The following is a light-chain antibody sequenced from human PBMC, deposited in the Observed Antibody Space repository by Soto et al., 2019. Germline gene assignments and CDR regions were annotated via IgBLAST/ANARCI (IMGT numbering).Light chain of an antibody. J-gene: IGLJ3*02. CDR2: GND. CDR1: RSNIGGNT. V-gene: IGLV1-44*01. Sequence: QSVLTQPPSASGTPGQRVTISCSGSRSNIGGNTVNWYQQLPGAAPKLLIYGNDQRPSGVPARFSGSKSGTSASLTVSGLQAEDEAHYYCSSYRSDRSLVFGGGTQLTVL. CDR3: SSYRSDRSLV.